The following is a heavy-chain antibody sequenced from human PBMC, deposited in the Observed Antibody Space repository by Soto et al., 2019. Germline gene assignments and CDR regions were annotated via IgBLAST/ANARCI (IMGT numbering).Heavy chain of an antibody. CDR2: IIAYNGNT. CDR3: ATVDGYRTPDYYGMDV. CDR1: CYTFTSYC. V-gene: IGHV1-18*01. D-gene: IGHD5-18*01. Sequence: ASAEGPFQASCYTFTSYCISWVRQGPGQGLEWMGWIIAYNGNTNYAQKLQGRVTMTTDKSTSTAYMELRSLRSDDTAVYYCATVDGYRTPDYYGMDVWGQGTPVTVSS. J-gene: IGHJ6*02.